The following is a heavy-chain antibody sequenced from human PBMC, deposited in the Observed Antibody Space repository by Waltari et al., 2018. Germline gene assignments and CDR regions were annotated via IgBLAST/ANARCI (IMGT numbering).Heavy chain of an antibody. CDR3: ARELEWNYDFRSEFDS. J-gene: IGHJ4*02. CDR1: GFTFSSSN. V-gene: IGHV3-48*04. Sequence: EVQLVESGGGLVQPGGSLRLSCEASGFTFSSSNLNWVRQAPGKGVEWLSYISSSSINIYYADSVKGRFNISRDNARNSLSLQMSSLRAEDTAVYYCARELEWNYDFRSEFDSWGQGTLVTVSS. D-gene: IGHD3-3*01. CDR2: ISSSSINI.